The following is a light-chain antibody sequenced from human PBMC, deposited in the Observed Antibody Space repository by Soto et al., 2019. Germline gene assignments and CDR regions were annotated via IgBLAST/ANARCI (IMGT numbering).Light chain of an antibody. V-gene: IGKV1-5*01. CDR3: QQYNSYSWT. CDR2: DAS. Sequence: DIQMTQSPSTLSASVGDRVTITCRASQSINSWLAWYQQKPGKAPKLLIYDASRLESGVPSRFSGSGSGTELTLTISSLQPDDFATYYCQQYNSYSWTFGQGTKVDIK. CDR1: QSINSW. J-gene: IGKJ1*01.